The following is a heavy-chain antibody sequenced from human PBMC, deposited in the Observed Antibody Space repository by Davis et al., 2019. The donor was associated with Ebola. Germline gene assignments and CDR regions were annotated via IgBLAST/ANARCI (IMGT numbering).Heavy chain of an antibody. V-gene: IGHV3-30*02. J-gene: IGHJ3*02. Sequence: PGGSLRLSCAASGFTFSSYGMHWVRQAPGKGLEWLAFIRYDGSNKYYADSVKGRFTISRDNSKNTLYLQMNSLRTEDTAVYYCANGDRGAFDIWGQGTMVTVSS. CDR3: ANGDRGAFDI. D-gene: IGHD3-10*01. CDR1: GFTFSSYG. CDR2: IRYDGSNK.